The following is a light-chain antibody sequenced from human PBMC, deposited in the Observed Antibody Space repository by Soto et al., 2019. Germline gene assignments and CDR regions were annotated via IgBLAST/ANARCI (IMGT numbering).Light chain of an antibody. Sequence: EIVLTQSPGTRSLSPGERATLSCRASQSITSNYLAWYQQKPGQAPRLLIYGPSSRAIGIPHRFSGSGSGTDFTLTISRLEPEDFAVYYCQHYGSSPFTFGGGTKVDIK. J-gene: IGKJ4*01. V-gene: IGKV3-20*01. CDR1: QSITSNY. CDR3: QHYGSSPFT. CDR2: GPS.